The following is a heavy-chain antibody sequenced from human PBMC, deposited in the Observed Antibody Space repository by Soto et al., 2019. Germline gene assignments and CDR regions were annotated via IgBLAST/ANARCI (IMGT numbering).Heavy chain of an antibody. V-gene: IGHV1-18*01. D-gene: IGHD3-3*01. CDR2: ISAYNGNT. Sequence: QVQLVQSGAEVKKPGASVKVSCKASGYTFTSYGISWVRQAPGQGLEWMGWISAYNGNTNYAQKFQGRDTRTTGTSTSTAYMELRSLRSDDTAVYYCARDGEVFWSGYKYYYGMDVWGQGTTVTVSS. CDR1: GYTFTSYG. CDR3: ARDGEVFWSGYKYYYGMDV. J-gene: IGHJ6*02.